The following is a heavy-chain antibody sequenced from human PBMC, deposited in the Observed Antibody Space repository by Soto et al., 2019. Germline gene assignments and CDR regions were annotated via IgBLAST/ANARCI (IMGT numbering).Heavy chain of an antibody. D-gene: IGHD1-1*01. CDR1: GYTFTGYY. V-gene: IGHV1-2*02. CDR2: INPNSGGT. Sequence: ASVKVSCKASGYTFTGYYMHWVRQAPGQGLEWLGWINPNSGGTNYAQKFQGRVTMTRDTSISTAYMELTRLRSDDTAVYYCARVARYNWNDLDYWGQGTLVTVSS. J-gene: IGHJ4*02. CDR3: ARVARYNWNDLDY.